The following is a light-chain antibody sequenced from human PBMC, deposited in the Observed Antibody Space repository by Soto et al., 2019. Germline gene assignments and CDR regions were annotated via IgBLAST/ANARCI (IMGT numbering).Light chain of an antibody. J-gene: IGKJ4*01. Sequence: EIVLTQSPATLSLSPGEGAPLSCRASKGFGSYLACYQKKPGQAPRLLIYDASNRATGIPARFSGSGSGTDFTLTISSLEPEDFAVYYCQQRSNWPPLTFGGGTKVEIK. CDR3: QQRSNWPPLT. CDR1: KGFGSY. V-gene: IGKV3-11*01. CDR2: DAS.